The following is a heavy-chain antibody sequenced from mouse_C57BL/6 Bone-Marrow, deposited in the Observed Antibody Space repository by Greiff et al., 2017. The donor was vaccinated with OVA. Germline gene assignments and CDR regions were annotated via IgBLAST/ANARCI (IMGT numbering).Heavy chain of an antibody. Sequence: VMLVESGPGLVAPSQSLSITCTVSGFSLTSYGVHWVRQPPGKGLEWLVVIWSDGSTTYNSALKSRLSISKDNSKSQVFLKMNSLQTDDTAMYYCARDYYGSSYWYFDVWGTGTTVTVSS. J-gene: IGHJ1*03. D-gene: IGHD1-1*01. CDR2: IWSDGST. CDR1: GFSLTSYG. V-gene: IGHV2-6*03. CDR3: ARDYYGSSYWYFDV.